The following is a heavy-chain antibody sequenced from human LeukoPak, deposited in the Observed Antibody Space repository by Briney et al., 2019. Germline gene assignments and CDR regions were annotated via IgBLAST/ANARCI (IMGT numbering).Heavy chain of an antibody. Sequence: GGSLRLSCATSGFTFSTYEMNWVRQAPGKGLEWISYITLSGTSTYYTDSVKGRFTISRDNGKAALSLQMNGLRAEDTAVYYCVVHSATSCYWGQGTLVTVSS. J-gene: IGHJ4*02. CDR2: ITLSGTST. CDR1: GFTFSTYE. V-gene: IGHV3-48*03. CDR3: VVHSATSCY. D-gene: IGHD1-26*01.